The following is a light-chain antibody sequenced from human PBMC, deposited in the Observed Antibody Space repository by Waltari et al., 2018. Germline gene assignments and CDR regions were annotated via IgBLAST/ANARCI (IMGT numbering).Light chain of an antibody. Sequence: QSALTQPASVSGSPGQSITISCTGTSSDVGFYNLVSWYQQHPDKAPKLVVYEVIERPSGVSNRFSGSKSGITASLTVSGLQAEDEADYDCCSYAGRNIWVFGGGTKVTVL. CDR2: EVI. V-gene: IGLV2-23*02. CDR3: CSYAGRNIWV. CDR1: SSDVGFYNL. J-gene: IGLJ3*02.